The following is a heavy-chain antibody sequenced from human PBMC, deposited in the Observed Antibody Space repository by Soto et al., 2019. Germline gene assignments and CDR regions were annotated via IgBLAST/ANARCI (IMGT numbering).Heavy chain of an antibody. CDR1: AGSISRGGYY. V-gene: IGHV4-31*03. J-gene: IGHJ4*02. CDR3: ARETGLVRGVTVNYFDY. CDR2: IYYRGST. D-gene: IGHD3-10*01. Sequence: QVQLQESGPGLVKPSQTLSLTCTVSAGSISRGGYYWSWIRQHPGKGLEWIGYIYYRGSTYYNPSLKSRFTISVDTSKNHFSLMLSSVTAAYTVVYCWARETGLVRGVTVNYFDYWGQGTLVTVSS.